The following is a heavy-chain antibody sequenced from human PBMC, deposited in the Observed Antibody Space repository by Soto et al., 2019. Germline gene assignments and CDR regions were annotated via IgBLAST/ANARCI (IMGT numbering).Heavy chain of an antibody. CDR2: ISGSGGST. CDR3: AKGSRDDSSGYYYYYYGMDV. CDR1: GFTFSSYA. Sequence: GGSLRLSCAASGFTFSSYAMSWVRQAPGKGLEWVSAISGSGGSTYYADSVKGRFTISRDNSKNTLYLQMNSLRAEDTAVYYCAKGSRDDSSGYYYYYYGMDVWGQGTTVTVSS. J-gene: IGHJ6*02. D-gene: IGHD3-22*01. V-gene: IGHV3-23*01.